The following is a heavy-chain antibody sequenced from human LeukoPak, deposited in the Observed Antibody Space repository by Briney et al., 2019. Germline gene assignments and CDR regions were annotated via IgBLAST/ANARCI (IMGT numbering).Heavy chain of an antibody. CDR1: GYTFSTFD. Sequence: GGSLRLSCAASGYTFSTFDVHWVRQASGRGLEWVSSIASTGETYYAGSVKGRFTISRENAKNSLYLQMNSLRAGDTAEYHCVRGGQIGFDYWGQGALVTVSS. V-gene: IGHV3-13*04. CDR3: VRGGQIGFDY. CDR2: IASTGET. D-gene: IGHD2-21*01. J-gene: IGHJ4*02.